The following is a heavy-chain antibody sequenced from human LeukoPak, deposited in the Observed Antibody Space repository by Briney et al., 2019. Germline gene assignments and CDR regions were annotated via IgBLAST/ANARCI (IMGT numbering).Heavy chain of an antibody. V-gene: IGHV3-48*01. CDR2: ISSGSSTI. CDR1: GFTFSSYS. D-gene: IGHD5-12*01. Sequence: GGSLRLSCAASGFTFSSYSMNWVRQAPGKGLEWVSYISSGSSTIYYADSVKGRFTISRDNAKNSLYLQMNSLRAEDTAVYYCASGLDDIYGGYEIWGQGTLVTVSS. CDR3: ASGLDDIYGGYEI. J-gene: IGHJ4*02.